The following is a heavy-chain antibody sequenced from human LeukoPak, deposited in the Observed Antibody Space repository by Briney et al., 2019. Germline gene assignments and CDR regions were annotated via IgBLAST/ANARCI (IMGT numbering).Heavy chain of an antibody. Sequence: ASVKVSCKASGYAFTGYYMHWVRQAPGQGLEWMGWINPNSGGTNYAQKFQGRVTMTRDTSISTAYMELSRLRSDDTAVYYCAGEGVPAAMGGFYYYYMDVWGKGTTVTVSS. CDR2: INPNSGGT. J-gene: IGHJ6*03. CDR3: AGEGVPAAMGGFYYYYMDV. CDR1: GYAFTGYY. D-gene: IGHD2-2*01. V-gene: IGHV1-2*02.